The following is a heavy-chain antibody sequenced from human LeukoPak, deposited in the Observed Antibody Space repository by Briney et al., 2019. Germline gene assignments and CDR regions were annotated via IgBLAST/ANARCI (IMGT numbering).Heavy chain of an antibody. CDR1: GYSFTSYW. Sequence: GESLKISCKGSGYSFTSYWIGWVRQMPGKGLEWMGIIYPGDSDTRYSPSFQGQVTISADKSISTAYLQWSSLKASDTAMYYCARQGMYSSSWYLDALDIWGQGTMVTVSS. J-gene: IGHJ3*02. D-gene: IGHD6-13*01. CDR3: ARQGMYSSSWYLDALDI. CDR2: IYPGDSDT. V-gene: IGHV5-51*01.